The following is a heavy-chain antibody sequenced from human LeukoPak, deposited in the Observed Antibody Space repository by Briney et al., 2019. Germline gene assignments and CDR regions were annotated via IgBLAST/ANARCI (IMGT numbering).Heavy chain of an antibody. CDR2: ISAYNGNT. D-gene: IGHD2/OR15-2a*01. CDR3: ARDIDYLNWFDP. Sequence: ASVKVSCMASGYTFTSYGISWVRQAPGQGLEWMGWISAYNGNTNYAQKLQGRVTMTTDTSTSTAYMELRSLRSDDTAVYYCARDIDYLNWFDPWGQGTLVTVSS. V-gene: IGHV1-18*01. J-gene: IGHJ5*02. CDR1: GYTFTSYG.